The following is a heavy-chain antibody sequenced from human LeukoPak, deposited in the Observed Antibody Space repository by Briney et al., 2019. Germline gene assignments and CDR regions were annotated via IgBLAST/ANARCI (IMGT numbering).Heavy chain of an antibody. D-gene: IGHD1-26*01. V-gene: IGHV3-7*01. Sequence: GGSLRLSCAASGFTFSNFGMHWVRQAPGKGLEWVANIKQDGSEKYYVDSVKGRFTISRDNAKNSLYLQMNSLRAEDTAVYYCARDRVGATNYWGQGTLVTVSS. CDR3: ARDRVGATNY. J-gene: IGHJ4*02. CDR1: GFTFSNFG. CDR2: IKQDGSEK.